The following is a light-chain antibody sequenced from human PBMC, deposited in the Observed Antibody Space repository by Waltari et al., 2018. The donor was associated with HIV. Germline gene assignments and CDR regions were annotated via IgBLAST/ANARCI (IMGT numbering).Light chain of an antibody. Sequence: SYELTQPPSVSVSPGQTARITCSGDTLPKQYGYWYQQKPGQAPVLVINKDTERPSGIPERLLGSSSGTTATLTIRGVQAEDEADYYCQSGDSSGTSVIFGGGTKLAVL. CDR1: TLPKQY. V-gene: IGLV3-25*03. CDR3: QSGDSSGTSVI. CDR2: KDT. J-gene: IGLJ2*01.